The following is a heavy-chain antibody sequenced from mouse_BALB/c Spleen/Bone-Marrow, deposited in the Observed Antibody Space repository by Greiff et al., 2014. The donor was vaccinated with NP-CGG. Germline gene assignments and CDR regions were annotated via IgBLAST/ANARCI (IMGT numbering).Heavy chain of an antibody. Sequence: EVQVVESGPDLVKPSQSLPLTCTVTGYSITSGYSWHWIRQFPGNKLEWMGYIHYSGSTYYNPSLKSRISITRDTSKNQFFLQLNSVTTEDTATYYCARRGSSSYWYFDVWGAGTTVTVSS. CDR1: GYSITSGYS. V-gene: IGHV3-1*02. J-gene: IGHJ1*01. D-gene: IGHD1-1*01. CDR3: ARRGSSSYWYFDV. CDR2: IHYSGST.